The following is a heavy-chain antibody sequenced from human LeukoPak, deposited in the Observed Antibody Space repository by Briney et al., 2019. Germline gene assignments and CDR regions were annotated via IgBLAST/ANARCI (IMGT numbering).Heavy chain of an antibody. CDR3: ARVPPDYYYYYGMDV. Sequence: PGGSLRLSCAASGFTFSSYWMHWVRQAPGKGLVWVSRINSEGSSTSYADSVKGRFTISRDNAKNTLYLQMNSLRAEGTAVYYCARVPPDYYYYYGMDVWGQGTTVTVSS. J-gene: IGHJ6*02. CDR1: GFTFSSYW. V-gene: IGHV3-74*01. CDR2: INSEGSST.